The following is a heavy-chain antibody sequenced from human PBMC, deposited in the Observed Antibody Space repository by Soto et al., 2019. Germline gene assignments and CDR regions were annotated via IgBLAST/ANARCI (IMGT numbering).Heavy chain of an antibody. J-gene: IGHJ4*02. CDR2: TRNKANSYTT. Sequence: PGGSLRLSCAASGFTFSDHYMDWVRQAPGKGLEWVGRTRNKANSYTTEYAASVKGRFTISRDDSKNSLYLQMNTLKTEDTAVYYCARVGSSGWHDYWGQGTPVTVSA. V-gene: IGHV3-72*01. CDR1: GFTFSDHY. D-gene: IGHD6-19*01. CDR3: ARVGSSGWHDY.